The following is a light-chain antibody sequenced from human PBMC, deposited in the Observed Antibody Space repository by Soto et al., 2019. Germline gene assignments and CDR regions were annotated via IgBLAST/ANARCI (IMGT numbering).Light chain of an antibody. CDR2: DVT. CDR1: GSDVGGYNY. J-gene: IGLJ1*01. CDR3: CSYAGSNLHYF. V-gene: IGLV2-11*01. Sequence: QSVLTQPRSVSGSPGQSVTISCFGTGSDVGGYNYVSWYQQHPGKAPQLMIYDVTKRPSGVPDRFSGSKSGNTASLTISGLQAEDEADYYCCSYAGSNLHYFFGLGTKVTVL.